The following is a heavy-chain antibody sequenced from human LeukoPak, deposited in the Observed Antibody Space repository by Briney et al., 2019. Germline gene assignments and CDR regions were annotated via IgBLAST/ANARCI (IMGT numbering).Heavy chain of an antibody. CDR3: ARDIGSSGFDAFDI. CDR2: IIPIFGTA. CDR1: GGTFSSYA. D-gene: IGHD3-22*01. V-gene: IGHV1-69*13. J-gene: IGHJ3*02. Sequence: SVKVSCKASGGTFSSYAISWVRQAPGQGLEWMGGIIPIFGTANYAQKFQGRVTITADESTSTAYMELRSLRSDDTAVYYCARDIGSSGFDAFDIWGQGTMVTVSS.